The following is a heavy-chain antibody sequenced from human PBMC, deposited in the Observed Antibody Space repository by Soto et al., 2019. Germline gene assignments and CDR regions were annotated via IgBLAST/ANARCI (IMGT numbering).Heavy chain of an antibody. CDR1: GFSLSTSGVG. CDR2: IYWDDDK. V-gene: IGHV2-5*02. J-gene: IGHJ6*03. D-gene: IGHD2-2*01. Sequence: SGPTLVNPTQTLTLTCTFSGFSLSTSGVGVGWIRQPPGKALEWLALIYWDDDKRYSPSLKSRLTITKDTSKNQVVLTMTNMDPVDTATYYCAHLGTIPAAYTSYYYYYYMDVWGKGTTVTVSS. CDR3: AHLGTIPAAYTSYYYYYYMDV.